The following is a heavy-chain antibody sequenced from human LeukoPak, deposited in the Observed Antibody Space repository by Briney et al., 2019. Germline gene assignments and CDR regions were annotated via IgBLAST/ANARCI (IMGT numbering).Heavy chain of an antibody. J-gene: IGHJ4*02. V-gene: IGHV4-59*08. Sequence: SETLSLTCTVSGGSMSSYYWSWIRQPPGKGLEWIGYIYYSGSTKYNPSLKSRVTISVDTSKNQFSLKLSSVTAADTAVYYCARGARAGYNLGPFDYWGQGTLVTVSS. CDR2: IYYSGST. CDR1: GGSMSSYY. D-gene: IGHD5-24*01. CDR3: ARGARAGYNLGPFDY.